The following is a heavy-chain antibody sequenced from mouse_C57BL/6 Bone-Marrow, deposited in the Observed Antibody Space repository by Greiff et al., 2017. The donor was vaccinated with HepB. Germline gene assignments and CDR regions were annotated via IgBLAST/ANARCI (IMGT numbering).Heavy chain of an antibody. CDR2: ISSGGDYT. J-gene: IGHJ1*03. V-gene: IGHV5-9-1*02. Sequence: EVKLVESGEGLVKPGGSLKLSCAASGFTFSSYAMSWVRQTPEKRLEWVAYISSGGDYTYYAATVKGRFTISRDNARNTLYLQMSSLKSEDTAMYYCTREEVATEHWYVDVWGTGTTVTVSS. CDR1: GFTFSSYA. CDR3: TREEVATEHWYVDV. D-gene: IGHD1-1*01.